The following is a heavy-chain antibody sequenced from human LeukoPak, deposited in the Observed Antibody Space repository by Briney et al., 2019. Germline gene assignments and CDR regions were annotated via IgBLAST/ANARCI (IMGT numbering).Heavy chain of an antibody. CDR1: GGSISGSHYY. CDR3: ARVVIINWFDP. Sequence: SETLSLTCTVSGGSISGSHYYWGWIRQPPGKGLEWIGTIYYSGNTYYNPSLKSRVTMSVDTSKNLFSLNLNSVTAADTAVYYCARVVIINWFDPWGQGTLVTVSS. J-gene: IGHJ5*02. CDR2: IYYSGNT. V-gene: IGHV4-39*07. D-gene: IGHD3-10*01.